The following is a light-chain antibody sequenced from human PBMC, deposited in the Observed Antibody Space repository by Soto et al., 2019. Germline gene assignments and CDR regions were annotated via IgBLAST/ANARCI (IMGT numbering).Light chain of an antibody. CDR3: QQSYTTPRT. CDR1: QIIASY. Sequence: DIQMTQSPSSLSVFAGDRVTITCRASQIIASYLNWYHQKPGKAPKLLIYAATTVQPGAPSRFSSSGYRAVFTLTINRLQPEAFGTYYYQQSYTTPRTFGQGTKLEIE. V-gene: IGKV1-39*01. J-gene: IGKJ2*01. CDR2: AAT.